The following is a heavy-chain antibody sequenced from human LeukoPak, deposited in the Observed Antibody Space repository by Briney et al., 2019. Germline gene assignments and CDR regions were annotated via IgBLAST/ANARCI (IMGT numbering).Heavy chain of an antibody. Sequence: PGGSLRLSCEASGFNFNTYSMAWVRQAPGKGLEWVSIISRASESIFYADSVKGRFTISRDNAKNSLYLQMNGLRAEDTAAYYCARGATDTTRWFDPWGQGTLVTVPS. D-gene: IGHD1-7*01. V-gene: IGHV3-21*01. CDR3: ARGATDTTRWFDP. J-gene: IGHJ5*02. CDR2: ISRASESI. CDR1: GFNFNTYS.